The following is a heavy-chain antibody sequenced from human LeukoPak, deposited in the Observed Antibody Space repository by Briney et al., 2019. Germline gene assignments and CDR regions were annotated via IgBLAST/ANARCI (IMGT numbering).Heavy chain of an antibody. Sequence: SETLSLTCTVSGGSISSYYWSWIRQPPGKGLEWIGYIYYSGSTNYNPSLKSRVTISVDTSKNQFSLKLSSVTAADTAVYYCAYSGYDAVGYYFDYWGQGTLVTVSS. CDR1: GGSISSYY. V-gene: IGHV4-59*01. D-gene: IGHD5-12*01. CDR2: IYYSGST. J-gene: IGHJ4*02. CDR3: AYSGYDAVGYYFDY.